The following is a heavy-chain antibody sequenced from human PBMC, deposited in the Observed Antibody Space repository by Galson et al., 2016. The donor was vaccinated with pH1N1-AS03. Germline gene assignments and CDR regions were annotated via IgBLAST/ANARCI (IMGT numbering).Heavy chain of an antibody. CDR2: IIGAGGVP. V-gene: IGHV3-23*01. CDR3: AKDKEAVADRRGYFFDD. CDR1: GFNFASYS. Sequence: SLRLSCAASGFNFASYSMNWVRQAPGKGLEWVASIIGAGGVPYYAGSVKGRFAVSRDTSENTVYLQLDRLRAEDTAVYYCAKDKEAVADRRGYFFDDWGQGTLVTVSS. J-gene: IGHJ4*02. D-gene: IGHD6-19*01.